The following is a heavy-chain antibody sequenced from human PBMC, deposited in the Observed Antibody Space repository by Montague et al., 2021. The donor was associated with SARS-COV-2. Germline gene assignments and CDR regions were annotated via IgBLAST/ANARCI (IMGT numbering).Heavy chain of an antibody. J-gene: IGHJ3*02. CDR1: GFSLSTSGMC. D-gene: IGHD1-26*01. V-gene: IGHV2-70*01. CDR2: IDWDDDK. CDR3: ARIWGATRGDAFDI. Sequence: PALVKPTQTPTLTCTFSGFSLSTSGMCVSWIRQPPGKALEWLALIDWDDDKYYSTSLKTRLTISKDTSKNQVVLTMTNMDPVDTATYYCARIWGATRGDAFDIWGQRTMVTVSS.